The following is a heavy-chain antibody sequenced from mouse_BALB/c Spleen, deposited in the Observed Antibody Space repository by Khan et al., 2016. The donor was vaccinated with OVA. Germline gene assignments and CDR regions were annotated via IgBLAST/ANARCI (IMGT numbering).Heavy chain of an antibody. V-gene: IGHV2-2*02. Sequence: VQPSQSLSITCTVSGFSLTNYSVHWVRQSPGKGLEWLGVIWSAGSTDYNAAFISRLTIRQDNSRSQVFFKMNSLQPNDTAIYYCARRGYDYGRGALFAYWGQGTLVTVSA. CDR3: ARRGYDYGRGALFAY. CDR2: IWSAGST. CDR1: GFSLTNYS. J-gene: IGHJ3*01. D-gene: IGHD2-4*01.